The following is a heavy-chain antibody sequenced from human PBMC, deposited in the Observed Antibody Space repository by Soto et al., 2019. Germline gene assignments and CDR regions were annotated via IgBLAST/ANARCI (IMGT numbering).Heavy chain of an antibody. V-gene: IGHV4-4*02. CDR1: GASISSSNW. Sequence: QVQLQESGPGLVKPSGTLSLTCVVSGASISSSNWWSWVRQSPGKGLEWIGEIHHGGSTNYNPSLKSRVTTSVDKSKNQCSLSLSSVTAADTAVYYCARCDYGSGNDYNIDYWGQGTLVTVSS. J-gene: IGHJ4*02. CDR3: ARCDYGSGNDYNIDY. CDR2: IHHGGST. D-gene: IGHD3-10*01.